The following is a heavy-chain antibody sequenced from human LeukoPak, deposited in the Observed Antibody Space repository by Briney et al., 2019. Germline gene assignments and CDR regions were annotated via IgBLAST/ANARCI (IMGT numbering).Heavy chain of an antibody. CDR3: ARVPDIVVVVAAIGWFDP. D-gene: IGHD2-15*01. V-gene: IGHV4-39*07. CDR2: IYYSGST. CDR1: GGSISSSSYY. Sequence: SETLSLTCTVSGGSISSSSYYWGWIRQPLGKGLEWIGSIYYSGSTYYNLSLKSRVTISVDTSKNQFSLKLSSVTAADTAVYYCARVPDIVVVVAAIGWFDPWGQGTLVTVSS. J-gene: IGHJ5*02.